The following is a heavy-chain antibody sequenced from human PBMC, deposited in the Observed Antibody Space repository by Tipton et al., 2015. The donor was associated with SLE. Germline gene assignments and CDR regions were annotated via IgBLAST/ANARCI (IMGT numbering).Heavy chain of an antibody. J-gene: IGHJ2*01. Sequence: TLSLTCTVSGDSVKSRYWIWVRQPAGRGLEWLAYRFHDGNINYNPSLKTRLTMSVDTSRDQFSLTLNSVTAADTAVYYCARLGRDGDYENDWYFDFWGRGTLVTVSS. CDR1: GDSVKSRY. CDR2: RFHDGNI. D-gene: IGHD4-17*01. CDR3: ARLGRDGDYENDWYFDF. V-gene: IGHV4-59*02.